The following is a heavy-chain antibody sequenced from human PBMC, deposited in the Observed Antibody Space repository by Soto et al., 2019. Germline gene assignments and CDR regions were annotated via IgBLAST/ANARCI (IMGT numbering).Heavy chain of an antibody. CDR2: IRSKANSYAT. Sequence: GGSLRLSCAASGFTFSGSAMHWVRQASGKGLEWVGRIRSKANSYATAYAASVKGRFTISRDDSKNTAYLQMNSLKTEDTAVYYCTRHTTLQNSSSGPVDYWGQGTLVTVSS. J-gene: IGHJ4*02. D-gene: IGHD6-6*01. CDR3: TRHTTLQNSSSGPVDY. V-gene: IGHV3-73*01. CDR1: GFTFSGSA.